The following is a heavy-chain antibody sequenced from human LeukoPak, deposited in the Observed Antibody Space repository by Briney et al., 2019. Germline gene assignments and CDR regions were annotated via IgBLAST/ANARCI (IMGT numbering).Heavy chain of an antibody. CDR1: GFTFSDSL. J-gene: IGHJ4*02. D-gene: IGHD6-19*01. V-gene: IGHV3-7*01. Sequence: GGSLRLSCEASGFTFSDSLMTWVRQAPGKGLEWVAHIKEDGTDKNYVDSVKGRFTISRDNAKKSLFLQMNSLRAEDTALYYCARDRGWFTLDYWGQGTLVTVSS. CDR2: IKEDGTDK. CDR3: ARDRGWFTLDY.